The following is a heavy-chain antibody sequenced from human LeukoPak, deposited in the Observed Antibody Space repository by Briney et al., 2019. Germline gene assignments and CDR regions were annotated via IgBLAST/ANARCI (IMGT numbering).Heavy chain of an antibody. CDR3: ARSPGIWNEYGRLEY. V-gene: IGHV4-31*03. D-gene: IGHD1-1*01. CDR1: GYSISSGGHY. Sequence: SETLSLTCTVSGYSISSGGHYWNWIRQRPGKGLEWIGYIFYTGSTYYNPSLKSRVAISVDTSKNQFSLKLSSVTAADTAVYYCARSPGIWNEYGRLEYWGQGALVTVSS. CDR2: IFYTGST. J-gene: IGHJ4*02.